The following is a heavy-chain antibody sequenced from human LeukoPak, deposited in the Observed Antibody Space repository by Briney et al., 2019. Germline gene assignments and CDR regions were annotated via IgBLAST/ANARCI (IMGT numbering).Heavy chain of an antibody. J-gene: IGHJ5*02. V-gene: IGHV1-69*05. CDR3: ARYYDFWSGYYNNWFDP. Sequence: SVKVSCKASGGTFSSYAISWVRQAPGQGLEWMGGVTPMFGTANYAQKFQGRVTITRDTSASTAYMELSSLRSEDTAVYYCARYYDFWSGYYNNWFDPWGQGTLVTVSS. D-gene: IGHD3-3*01. CDR2: VTPMFGTA. CDR1: GGTFSSYA.